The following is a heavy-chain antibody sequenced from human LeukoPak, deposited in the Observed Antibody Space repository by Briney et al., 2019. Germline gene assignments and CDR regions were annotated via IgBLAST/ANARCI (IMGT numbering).Heavy chain of an antibody. CDR1: GFTFSSYA. CDR2: ITGSGGRT. D-gene: IGHD6-6*01. Sequence: GGSLRLSCAASGFTFSSYAMSWVRQAPGKGLEWVSAITGSGGRTYYADSVKGRFTISRDNSKNTLYLQMDSLRADDTAVYYCAKSSLVVPYDHWGQGTLVTVSS. V-gene: IGHV3-23*01. CDR3: AKSSLVVPYDH. J-gene: IGHJ4*02.